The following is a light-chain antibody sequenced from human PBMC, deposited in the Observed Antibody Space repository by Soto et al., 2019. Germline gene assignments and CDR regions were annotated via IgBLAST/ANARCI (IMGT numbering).Light chain of an antibody. Sequence: DIQMPQSPSTLSASVGDRVTITCRASQSISSWLAWYQQKPGKAPKLLIYDASSLESGVPSRFSGSGSGTESTLTISSLQPDDCATYYCQQYNSYSYTFGQGTKLEIK. CDR3: QQYNSYSYT. J-gene: IGKJ2*01. CDR1: QSISSW. V-gene: IGKV1-5*01. CDR2: DAS.